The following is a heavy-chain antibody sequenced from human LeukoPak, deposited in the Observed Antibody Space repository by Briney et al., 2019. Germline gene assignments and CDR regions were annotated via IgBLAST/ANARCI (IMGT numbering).Heavy chain of an antibody. CDR1: GGTFSSYA. CDR3: ARSVLRYFDWSPHY. V-gene: IGHV1-69*05. D-gene: IGHD3-9*01. Sequence: ASVKLCCKASGGTFSSYAISWVRQAPAQGLEWMGGIIPIFGTANYAQKFQGRVTITTDESTSKAYMELSSLRSEDAAVYYCARSVLRYFDWSPHYWGQGTLVTVSS. J-gene: IGHJ4*02. CDR2: IIPIFGTA.